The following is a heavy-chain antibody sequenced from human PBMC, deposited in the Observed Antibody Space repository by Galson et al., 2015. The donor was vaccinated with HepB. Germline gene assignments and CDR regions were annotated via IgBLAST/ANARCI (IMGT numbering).Heavy chain of an antibody. CDR1: GGTFSSYA. Sequence: SVKVSCKASGGTFSSYAISWVRQAPGKGLEWMGGIIPIFGTANYAQKFQGRVTITADESTSTAYMELSSLRSEDMAVYYCASLVVPAATKTYYYYYMDVWGKGTTVTVSS. D-gene: IGHD2-2*01. V-gene: IGHV1-69*13. J-gene: IGHJ6*03. CDR2: IIPIFGTA. CDR3: ASLVVPAATKTYYYYYMDV.